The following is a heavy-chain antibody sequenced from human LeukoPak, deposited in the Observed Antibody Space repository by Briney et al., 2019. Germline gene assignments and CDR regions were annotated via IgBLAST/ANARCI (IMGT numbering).Heavy chain of an antibody. D-gene: IGHD2-21*02. J-gene: IGHJ4*02. CDR2: FSASGGST. V-gene: IGHV3-23*01. Sequence: GGSLRLSCAASGFTFSNYALSWVRQPPGKGLEWVSAFSASGGSTFYADSVKGRFTISRDNSRTTLYLQMDSLRAEDTAVYYCAKDVVTAHPWYFDYWGQGTLVTVSS. CDR1: GFTFSNYA. CDR3: AKDVVTAHPWYFDY.